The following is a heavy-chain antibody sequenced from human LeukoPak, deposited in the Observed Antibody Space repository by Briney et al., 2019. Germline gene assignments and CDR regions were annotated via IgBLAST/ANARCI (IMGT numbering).Heavy chain of an antibody. J-gene: IGHJ4*02. Sequence: ASVKVSCKASGYTFTSYDIHWVRQATGQGLEWMGWMNPNSGNTGYAQKFQGRVTMTRNTSISTAYMELSSLRSEDTAVYYCATNVYCSGGSCYSAAFDYWGQGTLVTVSS. CDR1: GYTFTSYD. D-gene: IGHD2-15*01. V-gene: IGHV1-8*01. CDR2: MNPNSGNT. CDR3: ATNVYCSGGSCYSAAFDY.